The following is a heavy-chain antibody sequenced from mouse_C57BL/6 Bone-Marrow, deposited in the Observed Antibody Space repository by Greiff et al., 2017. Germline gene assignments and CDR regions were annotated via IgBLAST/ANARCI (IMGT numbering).Heavy chain of an antibody. J-gene: IGHJ3*01. D-gene: IGHD3-2*02. CDR1: GFTFSSYG. CDR2: ISSGGSYT. V-gene: IGHV5-6*02. CDR3: ARDSSGHAAWFAY. Sequence: EVMLVESGGDLVKPGGSLKLSCAASGFTFSSYGMSWVRQTPDKRLEWVATISSGGSYTYYPDSVKGRFTISRDNAKNTLYLQMSSLKSEDTAMYYCARDSSGHAAWFAYWGQGTLVTVSA.